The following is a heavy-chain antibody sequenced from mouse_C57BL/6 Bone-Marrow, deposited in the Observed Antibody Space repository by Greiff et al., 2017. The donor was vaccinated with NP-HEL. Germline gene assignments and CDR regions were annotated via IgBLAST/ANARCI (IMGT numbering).Heavy chain of an antibody. CDR3: ARDPYDYPYWYFDV. Sequence: DVMLVESGGGLVQSGRSLRLSCATSGFTFSDFYMEWVRQAPGKGLEWIAASRNKANDYTTEYSASVKGRFIVSRDTSQSILYLQMNALRAEDTAIYYCARDPYDYPYWYFDVWGTGTTVTVSS. CDR2: SRNKANDYTT. CDR1: GFTFSDFY. D-gene: IGHD2-4*01. J-gene: IGHJ1*03. V-gene: IGHV7-1*01.